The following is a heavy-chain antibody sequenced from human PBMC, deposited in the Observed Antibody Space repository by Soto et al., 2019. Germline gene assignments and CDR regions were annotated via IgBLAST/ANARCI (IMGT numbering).Heavy chain of an antibody. CDR2: IYHSGST. D-gene: IGHD1-1*01. J-gene: IGHJ5*02. CDR1: GGSVSSGSYY. CDR3: ARDQLEGNWFDP. V-gene: IGHV4-61*01. Sequence: SETLSLTYTVSGGSVSSGSYYWSWIRQPPGKGLEWIGYIYHSGSTLYNPSLKSRVTISVDKSKNQFSLKLSSVTAADTAVYYCARDQLEGNWFDPWGQGTLVTVSS.